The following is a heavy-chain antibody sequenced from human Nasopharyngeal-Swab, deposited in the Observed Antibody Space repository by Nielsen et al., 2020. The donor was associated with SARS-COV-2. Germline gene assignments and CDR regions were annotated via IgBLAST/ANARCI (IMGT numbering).Heavy chain of an antibody. CDR3: ARAIWYGSGSYYFDY. CDR2: IYPGDTDI. D-gene: IGHD3-10*01. Sequence: ARQLPGKGLGGMGFIYPGDTDIRYSPSFQGQAAISADKSIRTAYLQWSSLKTSETAMFYCARAIWYGSGSYYFDYWGQGTLVTVSS. V-gene: IGHV5-51*01. J-gene: IGHJ4*02.